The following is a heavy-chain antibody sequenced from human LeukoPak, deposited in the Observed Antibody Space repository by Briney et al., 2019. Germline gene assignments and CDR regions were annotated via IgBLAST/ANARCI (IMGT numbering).Heavy chain of an antibody. CDR1: GGSFSGYY. CDR2: IYYSGST. D-gene: IGHD5-24*01. Sequence: SETLSLTCAVYGGSFSGYYWSWIRQPPGKGLEWIGYIYYSGSTNYNPSLKSRVTISVDTSKNQFSLKLSSVTAADTAVYYCARHGPSWGYNLPFDIWGQGTMVTVSS. V-gene: IGHV4-59*08. J-gene: IGHJ3*02. CDR3: ARHGPSWGYNLPFDI.